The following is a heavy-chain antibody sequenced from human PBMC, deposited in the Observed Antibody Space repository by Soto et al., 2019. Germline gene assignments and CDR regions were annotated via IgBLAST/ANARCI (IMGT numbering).Heavy chain of an antibody. J-gene: IGHJ6*02. D-gene: IGHD6-13*01. V-gene: IGHV4-34*01. CDR2: INHSGST. CDR1: GGSFSGYY. Sequence: SETLSLTCAVYGGSFSGYYWNWIRQPPGKGLEWIGEINHSGSTNYNPSLKSRVTISLDTSKNQFSLKLSSVTAADTAVYYCASSNIAATGFYYYGMDVWGRGTTVTVSS. CDR3: ASSNIAATGFYYYGMDV.